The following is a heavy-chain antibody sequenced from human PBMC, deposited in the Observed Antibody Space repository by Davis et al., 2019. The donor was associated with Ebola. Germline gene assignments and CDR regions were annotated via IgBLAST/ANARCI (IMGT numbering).Heavy chain of an antibody. J-gene: IGHJ5*02. Sequence: PGGSLRLSCAASAFSFSNYNMNWVRQAPGKGLEWVSSISTRSNYIYYADSVKGRFTISRDDAKNSLYLQMSSLRAEHTAVYFCAMTGSSDWSSWFDPWGQGTLVTVSS. V-gene: IGHV3-21*01. CDR3: AMTGSSDWSSWFDP. CDR2: ISTRSNYI. CDR1: AFSFSNYN. D-gene: IGHD6-19*01.